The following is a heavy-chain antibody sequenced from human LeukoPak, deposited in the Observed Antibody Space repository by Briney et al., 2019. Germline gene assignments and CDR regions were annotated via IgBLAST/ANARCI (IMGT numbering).Heavy chain of an antibody. CDR1: GFTFSSYG. D-gene: IGHD5-24*01. Sequence: PGRSLRLSCAASGFTFSSYGMHWVRQAPGKGLEWVAVISYDGSNKYYADSVKGRFTISRDNSKNTLYLQMNSLRAEDTAVYYCAKDSRGGVEMATTHGFGFDYWGQGTLVTVSS. V-gene: IGHV3-30*18. J-gene: IGHJ4*02. CDR2: ISYDGSNK. CDR3: AKDSRGGVEMATTHGFGFDY.